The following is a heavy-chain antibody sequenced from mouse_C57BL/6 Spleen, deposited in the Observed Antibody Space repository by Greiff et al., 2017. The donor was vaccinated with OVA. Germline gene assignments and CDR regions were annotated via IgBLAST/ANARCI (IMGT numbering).Heavy chain of an antibody. CDR2: ISGGGGNT. CDR3: ARHDFAY. CDR1: GFTFSSYT. J-gene: IGHJ3*01. V-gene: IGHV5-9*01. Sequence: DVMLVESGGGLVKPGGSLKLSCAASGFTFSSYTMSWVRQTPEKRLEWVATISGGGGNTYYPDSVKGRFTISRDNAKNTLYLQMSSLRSEDTALYYCARHDFAYWGQGTLVTVSA.